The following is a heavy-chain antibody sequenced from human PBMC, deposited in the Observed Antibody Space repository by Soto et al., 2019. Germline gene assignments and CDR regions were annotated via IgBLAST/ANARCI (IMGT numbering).Heavy chain of an antibody. D-gene: IGHD1-7*01. J-gene: IGHJ4*02. Sequence: EVQLAESGGGMVQPGGSLRLSCVASGFTFSSYDMHWVRQAPGKGLEYVSSISSNGGTTYYGNSVKGRFTISRDNSKHTLYLPMGSLRAEDMAVYYCVRRVSGNYDYWGQGTLVTVSS. V-gene: IGHV3-64*01. CDR2: ISSNGGTT. CDR3: VRRVSGNYDY. CDR1: GFTFSSYD.